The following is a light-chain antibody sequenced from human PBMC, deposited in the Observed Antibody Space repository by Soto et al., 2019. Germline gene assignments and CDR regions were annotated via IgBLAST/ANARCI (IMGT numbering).Light chain of an antibody. J-gene: IGLJ3*02. CDR1: SSDVGAYDY. V-gene: IGLV2-14*03. Sequence: QSALTQPASVSESPGQSITISCTGTSSDVGAYDYVSWYQQHPGKATKLMIYDVSNRPSGVSNRFSGSKSGNTASLTISGLQAEDEAHYYCTSYTSSNSLVVFGGGTKLTVL. CDR3: TSYTSSNSLVV. CDR2: DVS.